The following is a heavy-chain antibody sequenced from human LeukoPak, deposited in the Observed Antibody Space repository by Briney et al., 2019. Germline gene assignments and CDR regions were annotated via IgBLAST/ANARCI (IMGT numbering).Heavy chain of an antibody. CDR3: AKGPRAVEHSTQYFAY. V-gene: IGHV3-23*01. J-gene: IGHJ4*02. D-gene: IGHD1/OR15-1a*01. CDR1: GFTFSSYG. CDR2: ISGSGGST. Sequence: TGGSLRLSCAASGFTFSSYGMSWVRQAPGKGLEWVSAISGSGGSTYYADSVKGRFTISRDSSKNTLYLQMKSLRAEDTAVYYCAKGPRAVEHSTQYFAYWGQGTLVTVSS.